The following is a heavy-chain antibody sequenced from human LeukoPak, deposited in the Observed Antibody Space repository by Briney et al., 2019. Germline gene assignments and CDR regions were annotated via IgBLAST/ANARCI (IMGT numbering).Heavy chain of an antibody. CDR3: ARDNLDYDFWSGYYRNWFDP. D-gene: IGHD3-3*01. Sequence: ASVKVSCKASGYTFTSYDINWVRQATGQGLEWMGWMNPNSGNTGYAQKFQGRVTITRNTSISTAYMELSSLRSEDTAVYYCARDNLDYDFWSGYYRNWFDPWGQGTLVTVS. V-gene: IGHV1-8*03. CDR1: GYTFTSYD. CDR2: MNPNSGNT. J-gene: IGHJ5*02.